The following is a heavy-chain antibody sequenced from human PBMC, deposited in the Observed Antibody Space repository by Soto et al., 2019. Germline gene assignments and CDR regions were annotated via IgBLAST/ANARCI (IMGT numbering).Heavy chain of an antibody. CDR1: GYTFTGYY. Sequence: ASGKVSCKASGYTFTGYYMHWVRQAPGQGLEWVGWINPNSGGTNYAQKFQGRVTMTRDTSISTAYMELSRLRSDDTAVYYCARVSGIAAADYYYYGMDVWGQGTTVTVSS. CDR2: INPNSGGT. J-gene: IGHJ6*02. CDR3: ARVSGIAAADYYYYGMDV. D-gene: IGHD6-13*01. V-gene: IGHV1-2*02.